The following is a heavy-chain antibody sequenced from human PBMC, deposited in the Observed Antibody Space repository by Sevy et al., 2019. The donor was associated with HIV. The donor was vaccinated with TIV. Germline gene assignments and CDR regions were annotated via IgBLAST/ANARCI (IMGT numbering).Heavy chain of an antibody. D-gene: IGHD1-20*01. V-gene: IGHV4-59*01. CDR3: ARSRVITGTFDY. Sequence: ETLSLTCTVSGGSISGYYWSWIRQPPGKGLEWIGYISYSGSTNYNPSLKSRVTISVDTSKNEFSLKLSSVTAADTAVYYCARSRVITGTFDYWGQGTLVTVSS. CDR1: GGSISGYY. J-gene: IGHJ4*02. CDR2: ISYSGST.